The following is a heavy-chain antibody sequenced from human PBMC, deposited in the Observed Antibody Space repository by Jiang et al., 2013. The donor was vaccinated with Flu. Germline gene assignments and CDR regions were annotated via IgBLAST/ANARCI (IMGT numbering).Heavy chain of an antibody. V-gene: IGHV6-1*01. J-gene: IGHJ2*01. D-gene: IGHD1-26*01. CDR2: TYYRSKWYN. CDR3: ARSVGYFDL. Sequence: TCAISGDTVSSNSASWNWIRQSPSRGLEWLGRTYYRSKWYNDYPVSVKSRITINPDTSKNQFSLQLISVAPEDTAVYYCARSVGYFDLWGRGTLVTVSS. CDR1: GDTVSSNSAS.